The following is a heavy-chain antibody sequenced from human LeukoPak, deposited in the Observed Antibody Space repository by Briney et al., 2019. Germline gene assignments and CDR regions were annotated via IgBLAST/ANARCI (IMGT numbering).Heavy chain of an antibody. CDR1: GYTFTGQY. V-gene: IGHV1-2*02. J-gene: IGHJ4*02. CDR2: INPNTDGT. Sequence: ASVKVSCKASGYTFTGQYLHWVRQAPGQGLEWMGWINPNTDGTNYAQKFQGRLNMTRDTSITTGYMELSRLRSDDAAVYFCATGSGTYSPDYWGQGTLVTVSS. CDR3: ATGSGTYSPDY. D-gene: IGHD3-10*01.